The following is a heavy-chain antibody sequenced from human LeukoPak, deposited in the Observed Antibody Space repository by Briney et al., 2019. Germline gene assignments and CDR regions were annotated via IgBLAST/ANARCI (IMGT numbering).Heavy chain of an antibody. CDR1: GGSFSGYY. V-gene: IGHV4-34*01. CDR3: ARESSGRLI. J-gene: IGHJ4*02. D-gene: IGHD6-19*01. CDR2: INHSGST. Sequence: PSETLSLTCAVYGGSFSGYYWCWIRQPPGKGLEWIGEINHSGSTNYNPSLKSRVTISVDTSKNQFSLKLSSVTAADTAVYYCARESSGRLIWGQGTLVTVSS.